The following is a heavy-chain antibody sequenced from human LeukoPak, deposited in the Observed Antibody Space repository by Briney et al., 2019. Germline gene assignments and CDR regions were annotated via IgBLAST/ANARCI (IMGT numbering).Heavy chain of an antibody. D-gene: IGHD6-19*01. CDR3: ARVDSIGWGRYFQY. CDR2: IYQSGNT. Sequence: SETLSLTCSVSGYSISSGYDWGWVRQPPGKGLEWIGNIYQSGNTYYNPSLKSRVTISVDTSKNQFSLKMTSVTAADTAVYYCARVDSIGWGRYFQYWGQGTLVIVSS. J-gene: IGHJ1*01. CDR1: GYSISSGYD. V-gene: IGHV4-38-2*02.